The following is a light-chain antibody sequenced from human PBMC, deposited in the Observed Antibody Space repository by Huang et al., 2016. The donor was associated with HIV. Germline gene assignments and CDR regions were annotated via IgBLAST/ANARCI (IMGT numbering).Light chain of an antibody. CDR2: DAS. CDR1: QDIRKY. J-gene: IGKJ2*01. CDR3: QQSDSLPYT. Sequence: DIQMTQSPSSLSASVGDRVTITCQASQDIRKYLNWYQQKPGKAPNLLIYDASDLQTGVTSRFGGGGSGTDFTVTISSLQPEDIATYYCQQSDSLPYTFGQGTKLEIK. V-gene: IGKV1-33*01.